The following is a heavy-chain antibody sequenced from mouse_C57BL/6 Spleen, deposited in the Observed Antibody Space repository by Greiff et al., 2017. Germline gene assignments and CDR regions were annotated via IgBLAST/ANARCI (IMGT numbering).Heavy chain of an antibody. CDR2: ISYDGSN. Sequence: EVKLQESGPGLVKPSQSLSLTCSVTGYSITSGYYWNWIRQFPGNKLEWMGYISYDGSNKYNPSLKNRISITRDTSENRFFLKLISVTTEDTATYYCARAPTNWDDYAMDYWGQGTSVTVSS. J-gene: IGHJ4*01. D-gene: IGHD4-1*01. V-gene: IGHV3-6*01. CDR3: ARAPTNWDDYAMDY. CDR1: GYSITSGYY.